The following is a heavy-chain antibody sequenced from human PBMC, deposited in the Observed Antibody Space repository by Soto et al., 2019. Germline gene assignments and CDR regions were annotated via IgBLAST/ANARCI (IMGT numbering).Heavy chain of an antibody. D-gene: IGHD2-8*02. CDR3: ARDKITGLFDY. CDR1: GGSISSISYF. Sequence: SETLSLTCTVSGGSISSISYFWAWIRQPPGKGLEWIGSIYYNGNTYYTPSLNSRLTISIDTSKNQFSLKLTSVTAADTAVYYCARDKITGLFDYWGQGTLVTVSS. CDR2: IYYNGNT. V-gene: IGHV4-39*02. J-gene: IGHJ4*02.